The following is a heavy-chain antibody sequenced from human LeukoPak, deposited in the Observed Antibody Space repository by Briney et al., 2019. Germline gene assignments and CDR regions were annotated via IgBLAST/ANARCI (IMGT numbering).Heavy chain of an antibody. D-gene: IGHD6-19*01. CDR2: IDTTTQNT. V-gene: IGHV1-18*01. CDR1: GSTFSNYG. J-gene: IGHJ5*01. CDR3: ATSSGYSSAWVDF. Sequence: ASVKVSCKTSGSTFSNYGVTWVRQAPGQRFEWMGWIDTTTQNTKYTQPFQGRITVTTDSSRHTAYMELRSLRSDDTAIYYCATSSGYSSAWVDFWGRGTLVIVSP.